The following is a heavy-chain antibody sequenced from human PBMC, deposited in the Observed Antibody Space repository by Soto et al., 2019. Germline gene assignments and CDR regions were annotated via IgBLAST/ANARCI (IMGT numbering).Heavy chain of an antibody. D-gene: IGHD3-3*01. V-gene: IGHV2-5*02. J-gene: IGHJ4*02. CDR2: IYWDDDK. CDR1: GFSLTTRGVG. Sequence: QITLNESGPTQVKPRQTLTLTCTFSGFSLTTRGVGVGWIRQSPGKAPEWIALIYWDDDKRYSPSLKSRLTITKNTSKNQLVLTMADLDPADTATYYCAHRVLRTVFGLVTTTAIYFDFWGQGTPVAVSS. CDR3: AHRVLRTVFGLVTTTAIYFDF.